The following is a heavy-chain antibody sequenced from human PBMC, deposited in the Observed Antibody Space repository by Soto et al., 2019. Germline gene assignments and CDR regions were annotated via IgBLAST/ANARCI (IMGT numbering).Heavy chain of an antibody. V-gene: IGHV3-7*01. D-gene: IGHD3-10*01. CDR1: GFTFSSYW. CDR3: ANTMVRRFRNDAFDI. J-gene: IGHJ3*02. Sequence: EVQLVESGGGLVQPGGSLRLSCAASGFTFSSYWMSWVRQAPGKGLEWVANIKQDGSEKYYVDSVKGRFTISRDNAKNSLYLQMNSLRAEDTAVYYCANTMVRRFRNDAFDIWGQGTMVTVSS. CDR2: IKQDGSEK.